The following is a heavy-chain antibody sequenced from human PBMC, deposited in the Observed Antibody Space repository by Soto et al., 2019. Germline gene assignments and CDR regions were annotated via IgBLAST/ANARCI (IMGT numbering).Heavy chain of an antibody. CDR1: AGSISSNSYY. CDR2: IYYSGGT. J-gene: IGHJ6*02. D-gene: IGHD3-10*01. Sequence: SETRSLTCTVSAGSISSNSYYWGWIRHPPGKGLEWIGSIYYSGGTYYNPSLKSRVTISVDTSKNQFSLKLSSVTAADTAVYYCASLYYYGSGGVYYGMDVWGQGTTVT. CDR3: ASLYYYGSGGVYYGMDV. V-gene: IGHV4-39*01.